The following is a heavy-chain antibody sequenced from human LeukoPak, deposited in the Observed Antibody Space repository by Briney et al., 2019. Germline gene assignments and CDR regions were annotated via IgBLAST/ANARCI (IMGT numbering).Heavy chain of an antibody. CDR1: GGSISSGSYY. J-gene: IGHJ6*03. CDR3: ARYSAAAGPWNYYYYMDV. D-gene: IGHD6-13*01. V-gene: IGHV4-61*02. CDR2: IYTSGST. Sequence: SETLSLTCTVSGGSISSGSYYWSWIRQPAGKGLEWIGRIYTSGSTNYNPSLKSRVTISVDTSKNQFSLKLSSVTAADTAVYYCARYSAAAGPWNYYYYMDVWGKGTTVTISS.